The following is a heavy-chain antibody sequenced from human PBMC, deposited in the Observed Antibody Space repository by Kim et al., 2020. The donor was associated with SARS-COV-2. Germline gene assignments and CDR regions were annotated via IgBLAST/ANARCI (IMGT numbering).Heavy chain of an antibody. J-gene: IGHJ6*02. CDR2: ISSSSSTI. V-gene: IGHV3-48*04. CDR3: ARSPYYYDSSGYYYYYYGMDV. D-gene: IGHD3-22*01. CDR1: GFTFSSYS. Sequence: GGSLRLSCAASGFTFSSYSMNWVRQAPGKGLEWVSYISSSSSTIYYADSVKGRFTISRDNAKNSLYLQMNSLRAEDTAVYYCARSPYYYDSSGYYYYYYGMDVWGQGTTVTVSS.